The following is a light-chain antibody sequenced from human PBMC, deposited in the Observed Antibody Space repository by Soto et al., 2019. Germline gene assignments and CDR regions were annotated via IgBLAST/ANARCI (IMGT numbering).Light chain of an antibody. CDR2: EVT. CDR3: SSYKTSSTRV. Sequence: SVLTQPASVSGSPGQSITISCTGSSSDVGGYNFVSWYQHHPGKAPQLMIYEVTDRPSGVSNRFSGSKSGNTASLTISGLQAEDEAHYYCSSYKTSSTRVFGTGTKVTVL. J-gene: IGLJ1*01. V-gene: IGLV2-14*01. CDR1: SSDVGGYNF.